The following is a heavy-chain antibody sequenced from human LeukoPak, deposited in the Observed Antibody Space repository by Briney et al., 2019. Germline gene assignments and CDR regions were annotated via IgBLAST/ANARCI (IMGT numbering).Heavy chain of an antibody. D-gene: IGHD6-13*01. Sequence: ASVKVSCKASGGTFSSYAISWVRQAPGQGLEWMGGIIPIFGTANYAQKFQGRVTITADEFTSTAYMELSSLRSEDTAVYYCARVGSDGAYSSSWTFDYWGQGTLVTVSS. V-gene: IGHV1-69*01. CDR3: ARVGSDGAYSSSWTFDY. CDR1: GGTFSSYA. CDR2: IIPIFGTA. J-gene: IGHJ4*02.